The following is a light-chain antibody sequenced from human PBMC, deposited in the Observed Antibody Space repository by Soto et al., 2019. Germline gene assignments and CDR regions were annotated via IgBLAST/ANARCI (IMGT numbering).Light chain of an antibody. V-gene: IGLV2-14*01. CDR2: EVS. Sequence: QSALAQPASVSFSPGHSITISCTGTSSDVGGYDYVSWYQHHPGKAPKLTIYEVSNRPSGVSNRFSGSKSGNTASLTISGLQAEDEAEYYCSSYTSSSTDVFGTGTKVTVL. CDR3: SSYTSSSTDV. J-gene: IGLJ1*01. CDR1: SSDVGGYDY.